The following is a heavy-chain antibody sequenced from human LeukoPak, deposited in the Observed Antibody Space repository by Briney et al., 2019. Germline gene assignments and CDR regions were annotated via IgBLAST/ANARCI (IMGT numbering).Heavy chain of an antibody. Sequence: ASVKVSCKASGGTSSSYAIGWVRQAPGQGLEWMGGIIPIFGTANYAQKFQGRVTITTDESTSTAYMELSSLRSEDTAVYYCARGSIQLWLNFDYWGQGTLVTVSS. V-gene: IGHV1-69*05. CDR2: IIPIFGTA. CDR1: GGTSSSYA. D-gene: IGHD5-18*01. J-gene: IGHJ4*02. CDR3: ARGSIQLWLNFDY.